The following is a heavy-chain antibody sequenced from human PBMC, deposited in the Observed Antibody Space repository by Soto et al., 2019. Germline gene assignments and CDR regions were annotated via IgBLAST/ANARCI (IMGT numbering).Heavy chain of an antibody. J-gene: IGHJ3*02. D-gene: IGHD3-16*02. CDR2: TYYRSKWYN. Sequence: QTLSLTCAISGDSVSSNSAAWNWIRQSPTRGLEWLGRTYYRSKWYNDYAVSVKSRITINPDTSKNQFSLQLNSVTPEDTAVSYCARDRGDYIWGSYRYNAFDIWGQGTMVTVSS. CDR3: ARDRGDYIWGSYRYNAFDI. V-gene: IGHV6-1*01. CDR1: GDSVSSNSAA.